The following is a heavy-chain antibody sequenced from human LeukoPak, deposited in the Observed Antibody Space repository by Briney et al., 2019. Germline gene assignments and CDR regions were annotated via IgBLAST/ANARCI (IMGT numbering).Heavy chain of an antibody. V-gene: IGHV3-9*01. CDR1: GFTFDDYA. CDR2: ISWNSGTI. D-gene: IGHD6-6*01. J-gene: IGHJ4*02. CDR3: ARGPNSNWSGLDF. Sequence: PGRSLRLSCAAFGFTFDDYAMHWVRQAPGKGLEWVSGISWNSGTIGYADSVKGRFTVSRDNAKNTLYLQVNNLRAEDTAVYYCARGPNSNWSGLDFWGQGTLLTVSS.